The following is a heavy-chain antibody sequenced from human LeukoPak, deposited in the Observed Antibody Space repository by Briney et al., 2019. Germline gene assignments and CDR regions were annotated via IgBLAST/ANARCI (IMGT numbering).Heavy chain of an antibody. CDR2: IYYNGGT. Sequence: SETLSLTCTVSGGSISSNTYYWSWIRQHPGKGLEWIGFIYYNGGTYYNPSLKSRVTISVDTSKNQFSLRLSSVTAADTAVYYCARDAAIAVVPAAKGGAFDIWGQGTMVTVSS. CDR3: ARDAAIAVVPAAKGGAFDI. V-gene: IGHV4-31*03. D-gene: IGHD2-2*01. CDR1: GGSISSNTYY. J-gene: IGHJ3*02.